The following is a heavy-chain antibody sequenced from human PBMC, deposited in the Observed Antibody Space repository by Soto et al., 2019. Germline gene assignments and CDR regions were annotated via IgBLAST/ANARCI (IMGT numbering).Heavy chain of an antibody. V-gene: IGHV3-30*18. CDR3: AKDRRKVVVSAPFDY. CDR1: GFTFRSDG. Sequence: QVQLVESGGCVVQPGRSLRLSCAASGFTFRSDGMQRVRQAPGKGLEWVAVISYDGSNKYYADSLKGRFTISRDNSKNTLYVQMYSLRAEDTAVYYCAKDRRKVVVSAPFDYWGQGTLVTVSS. J-gene: IGHJ4*02. D-gene: IGHD2-15*01. CDR2: ISYDGSNK.